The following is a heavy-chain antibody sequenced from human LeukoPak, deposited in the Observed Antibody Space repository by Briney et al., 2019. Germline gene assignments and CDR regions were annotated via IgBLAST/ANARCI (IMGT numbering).Heavy chain of an antibody. D-gene: IGHD3-22*01. J-gene: IGHJ4*02. CDR3: ARVLYSGGYIYYFDY. Sequence: SETLSLTCTVSGDSISRGDHSWSWIRQPPGKGLEWIGSVYHSGSTQYSPSLRSRVTISVDRSKNQFSLKLNSVNAADTAVYYCARVLYSGGYIYYFDYWGQGTLVTVSS. CDR2: VYHSGST. V-gene: IGHV4-30-2*01. CDR1: GDSISRGDHS.